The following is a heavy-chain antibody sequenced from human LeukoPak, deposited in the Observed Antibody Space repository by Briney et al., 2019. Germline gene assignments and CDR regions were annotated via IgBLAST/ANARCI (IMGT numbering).Heavy chain of an antibody. CDR1: GFTFSSYG. CDR2: ISYDGSNK. D-gene: IGHD2-2*01. V-gene: IGHV3-30*18. Sequence: GGSLRLSCAASGFTFSSYGMHWVRQAPGRGLEWVAVISYDGSNKYYADSVEGRFTISRDNSKNTLYLQMNSLRAEDTAVYYCAKGGPLCPDYWGQGTLVTVSS. CDR3: AKGGPLCPDY. J-gene: IGHJ4*02.